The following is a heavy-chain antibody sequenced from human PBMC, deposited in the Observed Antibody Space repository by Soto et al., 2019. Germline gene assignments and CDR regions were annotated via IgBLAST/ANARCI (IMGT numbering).Heavy chain of an antibody. J-gene: IGHJ4*02. CDR3: ATAVHVHTPAFVY. CDR2: ISPMFGAA. V-gene: IGHV1-69*19. D-gene: IGHD3-10*02. CDR1: GGTFNTYA. Sequence: QVQLVQSGAEMKKPGSSVKVSCQSSGGTFNTYAMNWVRQAPGQGPEWMGDISPMFGAANYAPTFQGRVTITADESTATSYMQLTSLTSEDTALYFCATAVHVHTPAFVYRGQGTLVTVSS.